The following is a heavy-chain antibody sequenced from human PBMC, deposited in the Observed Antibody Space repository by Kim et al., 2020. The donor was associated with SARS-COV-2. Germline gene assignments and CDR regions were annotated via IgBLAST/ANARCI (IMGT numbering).Heavy chain of an antibody. Sequence: NPSLRSRVTISVDTSKNQFSLKLSSVTAADTAVYYCARDRSSGWYRYFDYWGQGTQVTVSS. J-gene: IGHJ4*02. CDR3: ARDRSSGWYRYFDY. D-gene: IGHD6-19*01. V-gene: IGHV4-59*01.